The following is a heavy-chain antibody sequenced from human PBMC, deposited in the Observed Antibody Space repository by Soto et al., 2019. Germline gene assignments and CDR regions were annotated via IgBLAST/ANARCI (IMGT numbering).Heavy chain of an antibody. D-gene: IGHD3-22*01. Sequence: QVQLVQSGAEVKKPGASVKVSCKASGYTFTSYGISWVRQAPGQGLEWMGWISAYNGNTNYAQKLQGRVTMTTDTSTSTAYMELRSLRSDDTAVYYCARDPYYDSSGYYRRPETHLDYWGQGTLVTVSS. CDR3: ARDPYYDSSGYYRRPETHLDY. CDR2: ISAYNGNT. V-gene: IGHV1-18*01. CDR1: GYTFTSYG. J-gene: IGHJ4*02.